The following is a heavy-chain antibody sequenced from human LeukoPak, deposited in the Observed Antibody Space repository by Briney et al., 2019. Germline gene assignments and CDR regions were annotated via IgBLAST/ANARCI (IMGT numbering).Heavy chain of an antibody. CDR3: AREGRWIQLWTLGY. J-gene: IGHJ4*02. CDR1: GFTFSSYA. CDR2: ISYDGSNK. D-gene: IGHD5-18*01. V-gene: IGHV3-30-3*01. Sequence: GGSLRLSCAASGFTFSSYAMHWVRQAPGKGLEWVAVISYDGSNKYYADSVKGRFTISRDNSKNTLYLQMNSLRAEDTAVYYCAREGRWIQLWTLGYWGQGTLVTVSS.